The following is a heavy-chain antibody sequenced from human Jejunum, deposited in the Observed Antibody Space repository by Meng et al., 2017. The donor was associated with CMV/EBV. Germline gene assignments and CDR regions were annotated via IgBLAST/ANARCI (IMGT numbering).Heavy chain of an antibody. V-gene: IGHV3-48*04. CDR2: ISSTSSTT. Sequence: SGFTFISHGMNWVRQAPGKGLEWVSYISSTSSTTHYADSMKGRFTISRDNAKNSLYLQMNSLRGEDTAVYYCARNPPGKGFIDYWGQGTLVTVSS. J-gene: IGHJ4*02. D-gene: IGHD1-1*01. CDR3: ARNPPGKGFIDY. CDR1: GFTFISHG.